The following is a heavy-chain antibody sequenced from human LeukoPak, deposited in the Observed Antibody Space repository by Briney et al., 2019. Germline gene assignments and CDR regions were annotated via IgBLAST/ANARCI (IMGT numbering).Heavy chain of an antibody. J-gene: IGHJ6*03. CDR1: GFTVSSNY. D-gene: IGHD3-10*01. Sequence: GGSLRLSCAASGFTVSSNYMSWVRQAPGKGLEWVSVIYSGGSTYYADSVKGRFTISKDNSKNTLYLQMNSLRAEDTAVYYCARVGSLWFGELLQDYYYYMDVWGKGTTVTISS. V-gene: IGHV3-53*01. CDR3: ARVGSLWFGELLQDYYYYMDV. CDR2: IYSGGST.